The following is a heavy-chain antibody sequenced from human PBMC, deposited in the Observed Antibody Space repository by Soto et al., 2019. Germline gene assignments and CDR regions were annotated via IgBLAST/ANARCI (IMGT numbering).Heavy chain of an antibody. V-gene: IGHV4-34*01. CDR3: ARGPITTNPRFDP. CDR2: INHSGST. J-gene: IGHJ5*02. Sequence: SETLSLTCAVYGGSFSGYYWSWIRQPPGKGLEWIGEINHSGSTNYNPSLKSRVTISVDTSKNQFSLKLSSVTAADTAVYYCARGPITTNPRFDPWGQGTLVTVSS. D-gene: IGHD3-22*01. CDR1: GGSFSGYY.